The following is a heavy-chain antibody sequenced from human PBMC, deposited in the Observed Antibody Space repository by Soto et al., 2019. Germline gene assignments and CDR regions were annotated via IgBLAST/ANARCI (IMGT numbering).Heavy chain of an antibody. V-gene: IGHV4-34*01. CDR3: ARGADVCSGGSCYSRYFDY. Sequence: SETLSLTCAVYGGSFSGYYWSWIRQPPGKGLEWIGEINHSGSTNYNPSLKSRVTISVDTSKNQFSLKLSSVTAADTAVYYCARGADVCSGGSCYSRYFDYWGQGTLVTVSS. CDR2: INHSGST. J-gene: IGHJ4*02. D-gene: IGHD2-15*01. CDR1: GGSFSGYY.